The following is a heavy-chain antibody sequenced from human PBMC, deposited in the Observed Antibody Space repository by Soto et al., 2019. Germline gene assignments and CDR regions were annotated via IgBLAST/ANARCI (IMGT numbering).Heavy chain of an antibody. CDR1: GGSFSGYY. Sequence: LSLTFAVYGGSFSGYYWSWICQPPGKGLEWIGEVHHSGSTNYNSSLKSRVSISVDTSKNQFSLKVTSVTAADTAVYYCASRRGWELLDYWGQGTLVTVSS. V-gene: IGHV4-34*01. CDR3: ASRRGWELLDY. J-gene: IGHJ4*02. CDR2: VHHSGST. D-gene: IGHD1-26*01.